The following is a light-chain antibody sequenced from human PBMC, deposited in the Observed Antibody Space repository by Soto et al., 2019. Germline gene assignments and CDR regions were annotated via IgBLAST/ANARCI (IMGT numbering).Light chain of an antibody. CDR3: QQYNNWPPKT. CDR2: GAS. CDR1: QSVSSN. V-gene: IGKV3D-15*01. Sequence: EIVMTQSPATLSVSPGERATLSCRASQSVSSNLAWYQQKPCQAPRLLIYGASTRATAIPARFSGSASGTEFTSTIISLKSEDIAVYYCQQYNNWPPKTFGGGTKVEIK. J-gene: IGKJ4*01.